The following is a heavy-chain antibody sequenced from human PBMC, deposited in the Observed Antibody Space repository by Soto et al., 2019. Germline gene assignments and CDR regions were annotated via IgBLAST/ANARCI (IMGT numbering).Heavy chain of an antibody. CDR1: GFTFSAHY. J-gene: IGHJ3*02. CDR3: TINYYDTSGYSIDI. V-gene: IGHV3-72*01. Sequence: GGSLRLSCAASGFTFSAHYMDWVRQAPEKGLEWVGRSRNKDNSYNTEYAASVKGRFTLSRDDSKSSLYLQVNSLKTEDTAVYYCTINYYDTSGYSIDIWGQGTMVTVSS. D-gene: IGHD3-22*01. CDR2: SRNKDNSYNT.